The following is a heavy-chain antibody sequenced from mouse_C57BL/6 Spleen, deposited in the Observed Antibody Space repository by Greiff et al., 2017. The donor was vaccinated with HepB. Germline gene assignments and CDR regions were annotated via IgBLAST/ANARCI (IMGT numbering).Heavy chain of an antibody. J-gene: IGHJ2*01. CDR1: GYAFSSSW. CDR2: IYPGDGDT. CDR3: ARSPLITTVVATEYFDY. V-gene: IGHV1-82*01. Sequence: VQLQQSGPELVKPGASVKISCKASGYAFSSSWMNWVKQRPGKGLEWIGRIYPGDGDTNYNGKFKGKATLTADKSSSTAYMQLSSLTSEDSAVYFCARSPLITTVVATEYFDYWGQGTTLTVSS. D-gene: IGHD1-1*01.